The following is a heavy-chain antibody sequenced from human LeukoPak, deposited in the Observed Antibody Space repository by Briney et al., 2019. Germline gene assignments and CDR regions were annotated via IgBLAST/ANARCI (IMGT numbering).Heavy chain of an antibody. CDR1: GGTFSSYA. CDR2: IIPIFGTA. V-gene: IGHV1-69*13. D-gene: IGHD3-10*01. J-gene: IGHJ4*02. CDR3: ARDRVDYGSGSYSPFDY. Sequence: SVKVSCKASGGTFSSYAISWVRQAPGQGLGWMGGIIPIFGTANYAQKFQGRVTITADESTSTAYMELSSLRSEDTAVYYCARDRVDYGSGSYSPFDYWGQGTLVTVSS.